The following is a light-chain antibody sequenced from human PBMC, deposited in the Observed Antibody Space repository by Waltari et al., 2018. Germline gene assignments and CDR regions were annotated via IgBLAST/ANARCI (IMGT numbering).Light chain of an antibody. CDR1: SRDVGRSNY. CDR2: EVS. J-gene: IGLJ3*02. V-gene: IGLV2-14*01. Sequence: QSALTQPASVSGSPGQSITIPCPRTSRDVGRSNYVSWYQQHPGKAPKLMIYEVSNRPSGVSNRFSGSKSGNTASLTISGLQAEDEADYYCSSYTSSSTWVFGGGTKLTVL. CDR3: SSYTSSSTWV.